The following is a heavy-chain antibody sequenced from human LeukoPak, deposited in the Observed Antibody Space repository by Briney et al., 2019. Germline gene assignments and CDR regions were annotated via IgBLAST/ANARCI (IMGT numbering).Heavy chain of an antibody. J-gene: IGHJ4*02. CDR2: IYDSGST. CDR1: GGSISSYY. D-gene: IGHD3-10*01. CDR3: ARDPFYYGSGSYQNYYFDY. Sequence: SETLSLTCTVSGGSISSYYWSWIRQPPGKGLEWIGYIYDSGSTNYKPSLKSRVTISVDTSKNQFSLKLSSVTAADTAVYYCARDPFYYGSGSYQNYYFDYWGQGTLVTVSS. V-gene: IGHV4-59*12.